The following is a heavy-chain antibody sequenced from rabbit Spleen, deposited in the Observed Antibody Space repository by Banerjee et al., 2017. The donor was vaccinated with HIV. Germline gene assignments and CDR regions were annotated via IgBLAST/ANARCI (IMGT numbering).Heavy chain of an antibody. D-gene: IGHD8-1*01. Sequence: QEQLVESGGGLVQPEGSLTLTCTASGFSFSSSYHMCWVRQAPGKGLEWIACIYAGISGSTYYASWAKGRFTISRENAQNTVFLRMTSLTAADTATYFCARDGAGGSYFALWGQGTLVTVS. J-gene: IGHJ3*01. V-gene: IGHV1S45*01. CDR3: ARDGAGGSYFAL. CDR2: IYAGISGST. CDR1: GFSFSSSYH.